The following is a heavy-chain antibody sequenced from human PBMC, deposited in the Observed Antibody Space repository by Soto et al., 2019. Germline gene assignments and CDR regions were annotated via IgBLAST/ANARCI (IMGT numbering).Heavy chain of an antibody. CDR3: ARKQPRSSVYYYGMDV. V-gene: IGHV1-69*13. D-gene: IGHD6-25*01. CDR1: GGTFSSYA. CDR2: IIPIFGTA. J-gene: IGHJ6*02. Sequence: SVKVSCKASGGTFSSYAISWVRQAPGQGLEWMGGIIPIFGTANYAQKFQGRVTITADESTSTAYMELSSLRSEDTAVYYCARKQPRSSVYYYGMDVWGQGTMVTVSS.